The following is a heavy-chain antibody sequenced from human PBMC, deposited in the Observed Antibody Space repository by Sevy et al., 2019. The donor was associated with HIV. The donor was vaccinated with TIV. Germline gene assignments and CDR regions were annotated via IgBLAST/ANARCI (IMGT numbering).Heavy chain of an antibody. Sequence: SETLSLTCTVSGGSISSYYWSWIRQPAGKGLEWIGRIYTSGSTNYNPSLKSRVPMSVDTSKNQFSLKLSSVTAADTAVYYCARFNYRYDKYYFDYWGQGTLVTVSS. CDR2: IYTSGST. D-gene: IGHD3-22*01. V-gene: IGHV4-4*07. CDR3: ARFNYRYDKYYFDY. J-gene: IGHJ4*02. CDR1: GGSISSYY.